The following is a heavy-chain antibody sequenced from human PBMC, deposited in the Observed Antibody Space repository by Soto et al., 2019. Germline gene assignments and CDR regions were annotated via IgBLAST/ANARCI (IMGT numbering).Heavy chain of an antibody. Sequence: GGSLRLSCGASGFTFSSYAMHWVRQAPGKGLEWVAVISYDGSNKYYADSVKGRFTISRDNSKNTLYLQMNSLRAEDTAVYYCARDLRAARNYYYGMDVWGQGTTVTVSS. D-gene: IGHD6-25*01. CDR1: GFTFSSYA. CDR3: ARDLRAARNYYYGMDV. V-gene: IGHV3-30-3*01. J-gene: IGHJ6*02. CDR2: ISYDGSNK.